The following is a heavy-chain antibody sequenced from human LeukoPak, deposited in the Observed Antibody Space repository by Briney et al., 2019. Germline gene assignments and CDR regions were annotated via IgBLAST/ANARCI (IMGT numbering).Heavy chain of an antibody. V-gene: IGHV1-24*01. J-gene: IGHJ4*02. D-gene: IGHD2-2*01. Sequence: ASVKVSCKVSGYTLTELSMHWVRQAPGKGLEWMGGFDPEDGETIYAQKFQGRVTMTEDTSTDTAYMELSSLRSEDTAVYYCATGLSAVVVPAFLDYWGQGTLVTVSS. CDR1: GYTLTELS. CDR3: ATGLSAVVVPAFLDY. CDR2: FDPEDGET.